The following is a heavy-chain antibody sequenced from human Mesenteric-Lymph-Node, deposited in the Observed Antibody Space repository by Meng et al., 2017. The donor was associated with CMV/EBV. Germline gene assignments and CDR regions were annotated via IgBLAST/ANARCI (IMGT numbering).Heavy chain of an antibody. J-gene: IGHJ4*02. D-gene: IGHD6-13*01. Sequence: SCIASGYTFMDYYIHWIRHAPGQGLEWVGRNNPKSGGTDYAQNFQGRVTLTSDTSISTAYLELSRLRSDDTAVYYCARAQAGSWHEFYWGQGTLVTVSS. V-gene: IGHV1-2*06. CDR2: NNPKSGGT. CDR3: ARAQAGSWHEFY. CDR1: GYTFMDYY.